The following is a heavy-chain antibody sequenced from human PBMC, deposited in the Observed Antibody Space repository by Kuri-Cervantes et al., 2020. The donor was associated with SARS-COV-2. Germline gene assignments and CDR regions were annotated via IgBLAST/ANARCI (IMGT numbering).Heavy chain of an antibody. Sequence: GESLKISCAASGFTFSSYAMSWVRQAPGKGLEWVSSISSSSSYIYYADSVKGRFTISRDNAKNSLYLQMNSLRAEDTAVYYCARVVFRWELPGAFDIWGQGTMVTVSS. J-gene: IGHJ3*02. CDR3: ARVVFRWELPGAFDI. CDR2: ISSSSSYI. D-gene: IGHD1-26*01. V-gene: IGHV3-21*01. CDR1: GFTFSSYA.